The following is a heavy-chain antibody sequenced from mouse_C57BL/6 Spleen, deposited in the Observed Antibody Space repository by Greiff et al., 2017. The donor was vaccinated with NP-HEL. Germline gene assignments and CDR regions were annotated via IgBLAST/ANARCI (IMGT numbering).Heavy chain of an antibody. CDR3: ERSNDYYGSSPYYFGY. J-gene: IGHJ2*01. CDR1: GYTFTSYW. D-gene: IGHD1-1*01. Sequence: VQLQQPGAELVRPGSSVKLSCKASGYTFTSYWMHWVKQRPIQGLEWIGNIDPSDSETHYNQKFKDKATLTVDKSSSTTYMQLSSLTSEDSAVYYCERSNDYYGSSPYYFGYWGTGTTLTVSS. V-gene: IGHV1-52*01. CDR2: IDPSDSET.